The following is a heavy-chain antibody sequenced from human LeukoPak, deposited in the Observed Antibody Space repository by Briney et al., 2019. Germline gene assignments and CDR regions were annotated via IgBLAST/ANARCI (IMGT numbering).Heavy chain of an antibody. V-gene: IGHV1-2*02. CDR3: ATSQYTFASGSSKELFDY. J-gene: IGHJ4*02. CDR2: INLNSGGT. CDR1: GYIFTYYY. D-gene: IGHD3-10*01. Sequence: ASLKVSCKASGYIFTYYYIHWVRQARGQGLEWMGWINLNSGGTYFELNFEARGTLIRDKAINTAYMEMRGRTSADTAADYCATSQYTFASGSSKELFDYWGQGTLVTVS.